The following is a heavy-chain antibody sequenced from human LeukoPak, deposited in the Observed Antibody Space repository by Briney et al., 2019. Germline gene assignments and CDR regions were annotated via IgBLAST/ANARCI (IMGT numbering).Heavy chain of an antibody. Sequence: GGSLRLSCAASGFTFSDYYMSWIRQAPGKGLEWVSYISSSGSTIYYADSVKGRFTISRDNAKNSLYLQMNSLRAEDTAVYYCARARTVVITFSYYFDYWGQGTLVTVSS. V-gene: IGHV3-11*01. CDR1: GFTFSDYY. D-gene: IGHD3-22*01. J-gene: IGHJ4*02. CDR3: ARARTVVITFSYYFDY. CDR2: ISSSGSTI.